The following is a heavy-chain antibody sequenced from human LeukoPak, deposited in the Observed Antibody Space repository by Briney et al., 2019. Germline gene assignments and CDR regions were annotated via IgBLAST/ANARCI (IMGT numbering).Heavy chain of an antibody. CDR1: GGTISSYY. CDR3: AREVNLRFLEWLIDY. J-gene: IGHJ4*02. V-gene: IGHV4-4*07. Sequence: SETLSLTCTVSGGTISSYYWSWIRQPAGKGLEWIGRIYTSGSTNYNPSLKSRVTMSLDTSKNQFSLKLSSVTAADTAVYYCAREVNLRFLEWLIDYWGQGTLVTVSS. CDR2: IYTSGST. D-gene: IGHD3-3*01.